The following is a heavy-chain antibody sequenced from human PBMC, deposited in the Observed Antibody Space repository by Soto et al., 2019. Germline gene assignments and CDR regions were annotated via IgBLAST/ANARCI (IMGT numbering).Heavy chain of an antibody. CDR2: ISSSSSYT. D-gene: IGHD6-19*01. CDR3: ARDRRAVAGPTYSYFDL. V-gene: IGHV3-21*01. CDR1: GFTFSSYS. J-gene: IGHJ2*01. Sequence: GGCLRLSCAASGFTFSSYSMNWVRQAPGKGLEWVSSISSSSSYTYYADSVKGRFTISRDNAKNSLYLQMNSLRAEDTAVYYCARDRRAVAGPTYSYFDLWGRGTLVTVSS.